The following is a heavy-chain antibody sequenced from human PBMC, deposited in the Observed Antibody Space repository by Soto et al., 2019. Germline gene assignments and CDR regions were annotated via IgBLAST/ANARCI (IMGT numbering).Heavy chain of an antibody. CDR2: IYTSGST. J-gene: IGHJ4*02. Sequence: QVQLQESGPGLVKPSETLSLTCTVSGGSISSYYWSWIRQPAGKGLEWIGRIYTSGSTNYNPSLKSRVTMSVDTSKNQLSLKLSSVTATDTAVYYCLATPPRGWESFDYWGQGTLVTVSS. CDR1: GGSISSYY. V-gene: IGHV4-4*07. D-gene: IGHD6-19*01. CDR3: LATPPRGWESFDY.